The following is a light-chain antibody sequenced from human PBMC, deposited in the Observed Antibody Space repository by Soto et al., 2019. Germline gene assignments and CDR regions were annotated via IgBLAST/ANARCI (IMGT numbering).Light chain of an antibody. V-gene: IGLV2-23*01. CDR3: CSYVGSSTWV. CDR1: SSNIGNNN. Sequence: QSVLTQPPSASATPGQRVTISCSGSSSNIGNNNAYWYQHVPGTAPKLMIYEGSKRPSGVSNRFSGSKSGNTASLTISGLQAEDEADYYCCSYVGSSTWVFGGGTKLTVL. J-gene: IGLJ3*02. CDR2: EGS.